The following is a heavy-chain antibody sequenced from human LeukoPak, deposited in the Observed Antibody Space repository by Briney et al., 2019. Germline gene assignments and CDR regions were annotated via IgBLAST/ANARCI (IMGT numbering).Heavy chain of an antibody. J-gene: IGHJ6*02. V-gene: IGHV1-18*01. CDR1: GYTFTSYG. CDR3: ARDPYSYGDYVRYYYGMDV. Sequence: GASVKVSCKASGYTFTSYGISWVRQAPGQGLEWMGWISAYNGNTNYAQKLQGRVTMTTDTSTSTAYMELRSLRSYDTAVYYCARDPYSYGDYVRYYYGMDVWGQGTTVTVSS. D-gene: IGHD4-17*01. CDR2: ISAYNGNT.